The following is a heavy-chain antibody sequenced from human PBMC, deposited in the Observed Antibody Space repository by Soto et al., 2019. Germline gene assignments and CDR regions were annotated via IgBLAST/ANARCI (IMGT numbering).Heavy chain of an antibody. D-gene: IGHD6-19*01. Sequence: AAVKVSCTASGYTFPRHCISWLRQAPGQGLEWMGWISAYNGNTNYAQKLQGRVTMTTDTSTSTAYMELRSLRSDDTAVYYCARFPVAAINWFDPWGQGTLVTGSS. CDR2: ISAYNGNT. V-gene: IGHV1-18*01. CDR1: GYTFPRHC. CDR3: ARFPVAAINWFDP. J-gene: IGHJ5*02.